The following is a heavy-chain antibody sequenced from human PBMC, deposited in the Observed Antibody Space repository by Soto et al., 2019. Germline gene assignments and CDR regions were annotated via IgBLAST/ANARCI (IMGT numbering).Heavy chain of an antibody. CDR2: IYSGGDT. CDR1: GFIVSSNY. Sequence: EVQLVESGGGLVQPGGSLRLSCAASGFIVSSNYMTWVRQAPGKGLECVSVIYSGGDTNYADSEKGRFTISRHNSKNTLYLQMNSLRPEDTAVYYCAKGTDIDYYYAMDVWGQGTTVTVSS. V-gene: IGHV3-53*04. J-gene: IGHJ6*02. CDR3: AKGTDIDYYYAMDV.